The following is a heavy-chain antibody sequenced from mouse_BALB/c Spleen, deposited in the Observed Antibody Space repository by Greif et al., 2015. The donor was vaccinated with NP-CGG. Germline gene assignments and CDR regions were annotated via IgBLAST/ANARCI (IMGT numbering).Heavy chain of an antibody. CDR1: GFTFSSFG. Sequence: EVQLVESGGGLVQPGGSRKLSCAASGFTFSSFGMHWVRQAPEKGLEWVAYISSGSSTIYYADTVKGRFTISRDNPKNTLFLQMTSLRSEDTAMYYCARSGGFYYFDYWGQGTTLTVSS. D-gene: IGHD3-1*01. V-gene: IGHV5-17*02. J-gene: IGHJ2*01. CDR2: ISSGSSTI. CDR3: ARSGGFYYFDY.